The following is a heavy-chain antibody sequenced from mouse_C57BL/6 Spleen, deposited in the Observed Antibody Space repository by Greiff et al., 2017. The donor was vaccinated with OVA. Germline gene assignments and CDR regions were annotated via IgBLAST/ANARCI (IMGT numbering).Heavy chain of an antibody. J-gene: IGHJ4*01. CDR1: GYAFTNYL. D-gene: IGHD1-1*01. CDR2: INPGSGGT. Sequence: QVQLQQSGAELVRPGTSVKVSCKASGYAFTNYLIEWVKQRPGQVLEWIGVINPGSGGTNYNEKFKGKATLTADKSSSTAYMQLSSLTSEDSAVYFCARSGTTVVATGVDYWGQGTSVTVSS. V-gene: IGHV1-54*01. CDR3: ARSGTTVVATGVDY.